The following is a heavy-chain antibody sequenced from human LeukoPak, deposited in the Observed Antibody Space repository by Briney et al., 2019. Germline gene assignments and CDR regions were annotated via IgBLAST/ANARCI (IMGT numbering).Heavy chain of an antibody. V-gene: IGHV3-23*01. CDR2: ISGGGGST. D-gene: IGHD1-26*01. J-gene: IGHJ4*02. CDR3: AKGGKWDVTPFDY. CDR1: GFTFSSYA. Sequence: GGSLRLSCVASGFTFSSYAMNWVRQAPGKGLEWVSTISGGGGSTYYADSVKGRFTISRDNSKNTLYLQVNSLRAEDTAVYYCAKGGKWDVTPFDYWGQGTLVTVSS.